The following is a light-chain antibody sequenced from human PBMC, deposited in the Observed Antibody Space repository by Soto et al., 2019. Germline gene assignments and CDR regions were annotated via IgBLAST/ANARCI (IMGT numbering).Light chain of an antibody. V-gene: IGKV1-39*01. CDR1: QSISNY. Sequence: DIQMTQSPSSLSASVGDRVTITCRASQSISNYLNWYQQKPGKAPKFLIYAASSLQSGVPSRFSGSGSGTDFTLTISSLQPEDFAFYYCQQTYSTPYTFGQGTKLEIK. CDR2: AAS. CDR3: QQTYSTPYT. J-gene: IGKJ2*01.